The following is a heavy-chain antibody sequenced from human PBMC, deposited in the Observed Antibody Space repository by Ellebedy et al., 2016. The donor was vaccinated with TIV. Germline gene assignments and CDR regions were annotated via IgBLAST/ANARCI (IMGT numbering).Heavy chain of an antibody. J-gene: IGHJ3*01. CDR3: ARRVGGKAFDL. D-gene: IGHD3-16*01. CDR2: IYSANTT. CDR1: GFSVSTTY. Sequence: GESLKISCAASGFSVSTTYMKWVRQAPGKGLEWVSVIYSANTTYYAGSVKGRFTISRDNSKNILYLEMNSLRAEDTAVYYCARRVGGKAFDLWGQGTMVTVSP. V-gene: IGHV3-53*01.